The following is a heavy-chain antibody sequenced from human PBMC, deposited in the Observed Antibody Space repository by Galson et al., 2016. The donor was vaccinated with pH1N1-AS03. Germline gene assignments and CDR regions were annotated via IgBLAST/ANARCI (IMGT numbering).Heavy chain of an antibody. D-gene: IGHD2/OR15-2a*01. CDR1: GYIFTGFY. CDR2: INPNNGVT. V-gene: IGHV1-2*04. Sequence: SVKVSCKASGYIFTGFYVHWVRQAPGQGLEWMGWINPNNGVTNYAQKFQAWVTMNGDTSISTAYLELYGLKSDDTAVYYCARDPRGPCSSATCATTYYFGVDVWGQGTTVIVSS. J-gene: IGHJ6*02. CDR3: ARDPRGPCSSATCATTYYFGVDV.